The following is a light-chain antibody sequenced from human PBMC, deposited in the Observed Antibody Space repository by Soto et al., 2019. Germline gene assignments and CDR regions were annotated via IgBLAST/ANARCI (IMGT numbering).Light chain of an antibody. CDR2: GAS. Sequence: EIVLTQSPGTLSLSPGERATLSCRTSESVRSSHLAWYQQKPGQAPRLLIYGASSRATGIPDRFSGSVSGTDFTLTISRLEPEDFAVYYCQLYGVSSPRITFGQGTRLENK. CDR3: QLYGVSSPRIT. J-gene: IGKJ5*01. CDR1: ESVRSSH. V-gene: IGKV3-20*01.